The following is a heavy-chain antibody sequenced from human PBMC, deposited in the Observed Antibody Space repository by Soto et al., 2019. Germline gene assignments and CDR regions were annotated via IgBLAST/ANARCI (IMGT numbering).Heavy chain of an antibody. D-gene: IGHD3-10*01. CDR2: IKQDGSEE. V-gene: IGHV3-7*05. Sequence: EVQLVESGGGLVQPGGSLRLSCAASGFTFSTYWLSWVRQAPGKGLEWVANIKQDGSEEYYVDSVKGRFTISRDNANDSQYLQLGSLKAEDTGLYYCAREMQLWLVALLCDYWGQGILVTVSS. CDR1: GFTFSTYW. CDR3: AREMQLWLVALLCDY. J-gene: IGHJ4*02.